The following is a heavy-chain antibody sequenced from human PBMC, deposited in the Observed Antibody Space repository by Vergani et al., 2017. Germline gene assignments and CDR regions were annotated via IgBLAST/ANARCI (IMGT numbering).Heavy chain of an antibody. J-gene: IGHJ6*02. CDR2: INPNRDGA. Sequence: QAHLVQSGAEVRKPGASVKVSCKASGYLFTGYYIHWVRQAPGQGLEWMGWINPNRDGANYAQKFQGRVTMTRDTSISTAYMELSSLRSDDTAIYYCARDWGGVVRGAWDGMDVWGQGTTVTVSS. V-gene: IGHV1-2*02. CDR3: ARDWGGVVRGAWDGMDV. CDR1: GYLFTGYY. D-gene: IGHD3-10*01.